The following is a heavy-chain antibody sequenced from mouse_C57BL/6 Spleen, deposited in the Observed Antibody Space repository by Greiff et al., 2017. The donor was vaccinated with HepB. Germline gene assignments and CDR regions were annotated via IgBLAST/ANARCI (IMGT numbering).Heavy chain of an antibody. V-gene: IGHV1-26*01. D-gene: IGHD2-4*01. Sequence: VQLQQSGPELVKPGASVKISCKASGYTFTDYYMNWVKQSHGKSLEWIGDINPNNGGTSYNQKFKGKATLTVDKSSSTAYMELRSLTSEDSAVYYCARTIYDYDFDYWGQGTTLTVSS. J-gene: IGHJ2*01. CDR2: INPNNGGT. CDR3: ARTIYDYDFDY. CDR1: GYTFTDYY.